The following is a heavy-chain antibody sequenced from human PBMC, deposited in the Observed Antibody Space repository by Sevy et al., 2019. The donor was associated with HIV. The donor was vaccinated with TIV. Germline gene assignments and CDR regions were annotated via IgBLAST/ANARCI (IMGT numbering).Heavy chain of an antibody. CDR3: ATLDFWSDYPLYGMDV. CDR1: GYTLSKLS. V-gene: IGHV1-24*01. CDR2: FDPEDGET. J-gene: IGHJ6*02. Sequence: ASVKVSCKVSGYTLSKLSMHWVRQAPGKGPEWMGGFDPEDGETIYAQKFQGRVTMTEDTSTDKAYMELSSLRSEDTAVYYCATLDFWSDYPLYGMDVWGQGTTVTVSS. D-gene: IGHD3-3*01.